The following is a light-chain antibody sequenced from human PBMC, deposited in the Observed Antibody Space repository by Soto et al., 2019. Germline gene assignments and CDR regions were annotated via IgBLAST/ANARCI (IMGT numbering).Light chain of an antibody. CDR3: QQSITYPWT. CDR1: QNIDMY. V-gene: IGKV1-5*03. CDR2: RAS. Sequence: DIQMTQSPSTLSASAGDRVTITCRASQNIDMYLAWYQQKPGQAPSLLIYRASSLQSGVPSRFSGSGSGTEFTLTISSLQPDDFATYYCQQSITYPWTFGPGTQVDIK. J-gene: IGKJ1*01.